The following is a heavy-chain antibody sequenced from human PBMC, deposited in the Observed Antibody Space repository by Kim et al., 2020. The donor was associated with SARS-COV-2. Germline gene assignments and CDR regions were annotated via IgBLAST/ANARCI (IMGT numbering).Heavy chain of an antibody. D-gene: IGHD4-17*01. Sequence: SETLSLTCTVSGGSIGSSTYYWDWSRQRPGKGLEWIGRIYYSGTTYHNPSLKSRDTIFVDTSNNQFSLRLSSVTAADTAVYYCARRSRGGGATVDWGQG. CDR3: ARRSRGGGATVD. V-gene: IGHV4-39*01. J-gene: IGHJ1*01. CDR2: IYYSGTT. CDR1: GGSIGSSTYY.